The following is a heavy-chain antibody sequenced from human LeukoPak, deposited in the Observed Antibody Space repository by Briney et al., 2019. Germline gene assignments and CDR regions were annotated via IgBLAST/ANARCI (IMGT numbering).Heavy chain of an antibody. J-gene: IGHJ4*02. D-gene: IGHD6-13*01. CDR1: GFTFSNYA. Sequence: PGGSLRLSCAASGFTFSNYAMSWVRQAPGKGLEWVSAISGGGGSTYYADSVKGRFTISRENAKNTVYLQMNSLRAEDTAVYYCARGIAGAWGSDYWGLGTLVTVSS. CDR2: ISGGGGST. V-gene: IGHV3-23*01. CDR3: ARGIAGAWGSDY.